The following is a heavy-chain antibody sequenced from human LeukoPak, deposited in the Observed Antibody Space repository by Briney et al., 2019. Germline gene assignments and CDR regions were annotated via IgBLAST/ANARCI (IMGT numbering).Heavy chain of an antibody. J-gene: IGHJ3*02. CDR1: GGPISSGGYY. CDR2: FYYSGST. Sequence: PSETLSLTCTVSGGPISSGGYYWRWMRQPRGKGLEWIGYFYYSGSTYYHPSLKSRLTIILDTSQNQFSLTLISVPGADSPVYYCARGVILYRDYCVNPSDAFDSWGQGTMVTVSS. V-gene: IGHV4-31*03. D-gene: IGHD4-23*01. CDR3: ARGVILYRDYCVNPSDAFDS.